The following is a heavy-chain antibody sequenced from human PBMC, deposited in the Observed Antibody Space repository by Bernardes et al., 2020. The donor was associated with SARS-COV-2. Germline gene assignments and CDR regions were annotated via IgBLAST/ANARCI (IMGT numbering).Heavy chain of an antibody. J-gene: IGHJ3*02. Sequence: GSLRLSCAASGFTFSSYAMFWVRQAPGKGLEWVAIISNDGSNKYYAASVKGRLTISRDNSKNMVYLQMYSLSREDTAIYYCARQNAGSAFDIWGQGTMVTVSS. CDR3: ARQNAGSAFDI. CDR2: ISNDGSNK. CDR1: GFTFSSYA. D-gene: IGHD1-1*01. V-gene: IGHV3-30-3*01.